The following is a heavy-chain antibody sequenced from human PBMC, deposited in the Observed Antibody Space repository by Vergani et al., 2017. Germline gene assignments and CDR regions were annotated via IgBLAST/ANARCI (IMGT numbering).Heavy chain of an antibody. CDR1: GGSISSYY. Sequence: QVQLQESGPGLVKPSETLSLTCTVSGGSISSYYWSWIRQPPGKGLEWIGEINHSGSTNYNPSLKSRVTISVDTSKNQFSLKLSSVTAADTAVYYCARAMGGYCSSTSCPFDYWGQGTLVTVSS. CDR3: ARAMGGYCSSTSCPFDY. D-gene: IGHD2-2*01. V-gene: IGHV4-34*01. J-gene: IGHJ4*02. CDR2: INHSGST.